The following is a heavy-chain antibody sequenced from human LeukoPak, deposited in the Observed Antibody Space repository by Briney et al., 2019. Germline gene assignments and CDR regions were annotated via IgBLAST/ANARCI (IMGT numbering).Heavy chain of an antibody. J-gene: IGHJ5*02. V-gene: IGHV4-61*02. CDR2: IYSSGST. D-gene: IGHD2-2*01. CDR3: ARERIVVVPAAMDWFDP. CDR1: GGSISSGSYY. Sequence: PSGTLSLTCTVSGGSISSGSYYWSWIRQPAGKGLEWIGRIYSSGSTNYNPSLKSRVTISVDTSKNQFSLKLSSVTAADTAVYYCARERIVVVPAAMDWFDPWGQGTLVTVSS.